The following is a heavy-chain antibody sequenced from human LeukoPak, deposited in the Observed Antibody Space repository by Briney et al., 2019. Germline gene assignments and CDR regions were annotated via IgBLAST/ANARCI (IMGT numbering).Heavy chain of an antibody. CDR1: GGSISSGSYY. V-gene: IGHV4-39*01. CDR3: ARHAAGGSGRRINWFDP. CDR2: IYYSGST. Sequence: SETLSLTCTVSGGSISSGSYYWGWIRQPPGKGLEWIGSIYYSGSTYYNPSLKSRVTISVDTSKNQFSLKLSSVTAADTAVYYCARHAAGGSGRRINWFDPWGQGTLVTVSS. D-gene: IGHD3-10*01. J-gene: IGHJ5*02.